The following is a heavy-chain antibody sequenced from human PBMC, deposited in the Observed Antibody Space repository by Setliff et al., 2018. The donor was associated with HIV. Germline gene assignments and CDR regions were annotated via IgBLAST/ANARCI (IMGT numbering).Heavy chain of an antibody. CDR2: LASYNDDA. D-gene: IGHD4-17*01. CDR1: GYTFTNHG. Sequence: ASVKVSCKASGYTFTNHGITWVRQAPGHGLEWMGWLASYNDDANYAQNLQGRVTMTTDKSTSTAYMELRSLRSDDTAVYYCARGQYGDELFDYWGQGTLVTVSS. J-gene: IGHJ4*02. V-gene: IGHV1-18*01. CDR3: ARGQYGDELFDY.